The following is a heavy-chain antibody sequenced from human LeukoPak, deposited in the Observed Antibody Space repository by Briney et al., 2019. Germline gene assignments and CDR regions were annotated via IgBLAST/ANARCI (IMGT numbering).Heavy chain of an antibody. J-gene: IGHJ4*02. D-gene: IGHD3-9*01. Sequence: GGSLRLSCAVSGFTFSNFWMHWVRQAPGKGLVWVSRINTDGSTTTYADSVKGRFTISRDNAKTTLYLQMNSLRAEDTAIYYCTKDLTGYYAYWGQGTLVSVSS. CDR1: GFTFSNFW. CDR3: TKDLTGYYAY. CDR2: INTDGSTT. V-gene: IGHV3-74*01.